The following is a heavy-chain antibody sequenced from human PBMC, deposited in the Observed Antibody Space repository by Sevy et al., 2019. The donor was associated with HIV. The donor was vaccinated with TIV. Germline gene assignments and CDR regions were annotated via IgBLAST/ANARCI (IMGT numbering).Heavy chain of an antibody. D-gene: IGHD3-3*01. CDR1: GGSISSGAYY. J-gene: IGHJ4*02. Sequence: SETLSLTCTVSGGSISSGAYYWSWIRQPPGKGLEWIGYIYYSGSTYYNPSLKSRVTISVDTSKNQFSLKLSSVTAADTAVYYCARVFRFLEWFRFDYWGQGTLVTVSS. V-gene: IGHV4-30-4*01. CDR3: ARVFRFLEWFRFDY. CDR2: IYYSGST.